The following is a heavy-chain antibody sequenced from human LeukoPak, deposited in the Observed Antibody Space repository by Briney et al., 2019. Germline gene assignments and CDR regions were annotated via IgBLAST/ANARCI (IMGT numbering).Heavy chain of an antibody. V-gene: IGHV4-61*02. Sequence: SQTLSLTCTVSGGSFSSDTSYWSWIRQPAGKGLEWIGRIYTSGSTNYNPSLERRVTISVDTSKGQFSLKLSSVTAADTAVYYCARGVSGSYFDYWGQGTLVTVSS. CDR1: GGSFSSDTSY. CDR2: IYTSGST. D-gene: IGHD3-16*01. CDR3: ARGVSGSYFDY. J-gene: IGHJ4*02.